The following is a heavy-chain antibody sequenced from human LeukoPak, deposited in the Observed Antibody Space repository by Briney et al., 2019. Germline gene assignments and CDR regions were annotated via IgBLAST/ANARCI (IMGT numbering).Heavy chain of an antibody. V-gene: IGHV4-59*12. CDR2: IYYSGST. D-gene: IGHD3-3*01. CDR1: GGSISSYY. CDR3: ARSGWRGYDY. Sequence: PSETLSLTCTVSGGSISSYYWSWIRQPPGKGLEWIGYIYYSGSTYYKPSLKSRVTISVDKSKNQFSLKLSSVTAADTAVYYCARSGWRGYDYWGQGTLVTVSS. J-gene: IGHJ4*02.